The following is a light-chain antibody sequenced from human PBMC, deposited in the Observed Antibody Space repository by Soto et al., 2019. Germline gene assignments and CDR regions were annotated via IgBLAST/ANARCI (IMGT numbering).Light chain of an antibody. CDR2: KAS. J-gene: IGKJ1*01. CDR1: QKISSW. CDR3: QQYNSYSRT. V-gene: IGKV1-5*03. Sequence: DIQMTQSPSTLSASVGNRVTNTCRASQKISSWLAWYQQKPGKAPKLLIYKASSLESGVPSRFSGSGSGTEFTLTISSLQPDDFATYYCQQYNSYSRTFGQGTKV.